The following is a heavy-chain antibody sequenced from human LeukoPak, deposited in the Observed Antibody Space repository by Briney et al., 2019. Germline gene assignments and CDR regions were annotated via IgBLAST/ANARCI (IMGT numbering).Heavy chain of an antibody. Sequence: GGSLRLSCAASGFTVSSNYMSWVRQAPGKGLEWVSVIYSGGSTYYADSVKGRFTISRDNSKNTLYLQMNSLRAEDTAVYYCARDSAGYCSSTSCYMGLYYYYGMDVWGQGTTVTVSS. CDR2: IYSGGST. CDR1: GFTVSSNY. J-gene: IGHJ6*02. D-gene: IGHD2-2*02. V-gene: IGHV3-53*01. CDR3: ARDSAGYCSSTSCYMGLYYYYGMDV.